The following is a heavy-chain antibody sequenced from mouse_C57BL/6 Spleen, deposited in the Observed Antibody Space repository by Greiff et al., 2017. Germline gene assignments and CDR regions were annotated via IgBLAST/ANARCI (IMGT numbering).Heavy chain of an antibody. Sequence: VQLQQSDAELVKPGASVKISCTVSGYTFTDHTIHWMKQRPEQGLGWIGDIYPRDGSTKYNEKFKGKATLTADKSSSTAYMQLNSLTSEDSAVYFCARRPYYYGSSYAYFDVWGTGTTVTVSS. CDR2: IYPRDGST. CDR3: ARRPYYYGSSYAYFDV. D-gene: IGHD1-1*01. CDR1: GYTFTDHT. V-gene: IGHV1-78*01. J-gene: IGHJ1*03.